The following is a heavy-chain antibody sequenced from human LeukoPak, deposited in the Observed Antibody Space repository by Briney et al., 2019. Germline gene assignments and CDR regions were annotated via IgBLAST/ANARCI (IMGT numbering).Heavy chain of an antibody. CDR2: IYHSGNT. V-gene: IGHV4-61*01. J-gene: IGHJ4*02. CDR1: GGSVSSGSYY. Sequence: SETLSLTCTVSGGSVSSGSYYWSWIRQPPGKGLEWIGEIYHSGNTNYNPSLESRVTISVDRSKNHFSLKLSSVTAADTAVYYCARDSPLFDYWGQGTLVTVSS. CDR3: ARDSPLFDY.